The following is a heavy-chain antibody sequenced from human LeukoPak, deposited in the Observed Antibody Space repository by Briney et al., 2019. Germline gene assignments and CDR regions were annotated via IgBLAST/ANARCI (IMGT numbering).Heavy chain of an antibody. Sequence: PGGSLRLSCAASGFTFSSYAMHWVRQAPGKGLEWVAVISYDGSNKYYADSVRGRFTISRDNSKNTLYLQMNSPRAEDTAVYYCARDMRLEYCSSTSCYAGGGFDYWGQGTLVTVSS. J-gene: IGHJ4*02. CDR1: GFTFSSYA. V-gene: IGHV3-30*04. CDR3: ARDMRLEYCSSTSCYAGGGFDY. D-gene: IGHD2-2*01. CDR2: ISYDGSNK.